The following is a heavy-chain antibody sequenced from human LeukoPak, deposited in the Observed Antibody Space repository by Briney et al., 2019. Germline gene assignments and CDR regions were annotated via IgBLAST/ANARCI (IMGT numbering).Heavy chain of an antibody. Sequence: GGSLRLSCAASGFTFSSYAMHWVRQAPGKGLEWVAVISYDGSNKYYADSAKGRFTISRDNSKNTLYLQMNSLRAEDTAVYYCAREAEQWLVRFFDYWGQGTLVTVSS. D-gene: IGHD6-19*01. CDR1: GFTFSSYA. CDR3: AREAEQWLVRFFDY. V-gene: IGHV3-30-3*01. CDR2: ISYDGSNK. J-gene: IGHJ4*02.